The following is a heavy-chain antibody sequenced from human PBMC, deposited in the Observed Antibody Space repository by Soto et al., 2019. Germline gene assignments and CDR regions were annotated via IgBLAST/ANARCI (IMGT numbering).Heavy chain of an antibody. V-gene: IGHV4-34*01. CDR3: ASAKNRVRYSYYCGMDV. CDR1: GGSFSGYY. J-gene: IGHJ6*02. Sequence: QVQLQQWGAGLLKPSETLSLTCAVYGGSFSGYYWSWIRQPPGKGLEWIGEINHSGSTNYNPSLKSRVTISVDTSKKQFSLKLSSVTAADTAVYYCASAKNRVRYSYYCGMDVWGQGTTVTVSS. CDR2: INHSGST.